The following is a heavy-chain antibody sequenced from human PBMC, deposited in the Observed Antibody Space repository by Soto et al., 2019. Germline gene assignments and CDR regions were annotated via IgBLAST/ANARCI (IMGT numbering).Heavy chain of an antibody. Sequence: QVQLQQWGAGLLKPSETLSLTCAVYGGSFSGYSWTWIRQPPGTGLEWIGEINHSGSTNYNPSLKSQVTISVDTSQNQFSLKLTSVTAADTAVYYCARDKITGLFDYWGQGTLVTVSS. CDR1: GGSFSGYS. D-gene: IGHD3-16*01. CDR2: INHSGST. V-gene: IGHV4-34*01. J-gene: IGHJ4*02. CDR3: ARDKITGLFDY.